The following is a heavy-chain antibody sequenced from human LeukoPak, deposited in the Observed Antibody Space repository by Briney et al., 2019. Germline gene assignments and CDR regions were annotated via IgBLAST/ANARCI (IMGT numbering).Heavy chain of an antibody. Sequence: ASVKVSCKASGYTFSDYNMHWVRQAPGQGPEWMGWINANSGGTNYAQKFRGRVTMTRDASISTAYMELSRLSSDDTAVYYCACASGTYYNGNYFDYWGQGTLVTVSS. J-gene: IGHJ4*02. CDR2: INANSGGT. CDR1: GYTFSDYN. CDR3: ACASGTYYNGNYFDY. D-gene: IGHD3-10*01. V-gene: IGHV1-2*02.